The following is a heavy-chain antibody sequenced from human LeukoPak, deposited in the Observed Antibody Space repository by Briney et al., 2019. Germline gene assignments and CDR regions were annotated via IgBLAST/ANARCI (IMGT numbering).Heavy chain of an antibody. D-gene: IGHD3-22*01. J-gene: IGHJ5*02. V-gene: IGHV4-59*08. CDR1: GASIRRYY. Sequence: PSETLSLTCTVSGASIRRYYWSWIRQPPGKGLEWIAHMYYSGSTKYNPSLKSRVTTSLDTSKNQFSLELRSVTAADTAVYFCARHDNVMDQDSGAYINCFDPWGQGTLVTVSS. CDR2: MYYSGST. CDR3: ARHDNVMDQDSGAYINCFDP.